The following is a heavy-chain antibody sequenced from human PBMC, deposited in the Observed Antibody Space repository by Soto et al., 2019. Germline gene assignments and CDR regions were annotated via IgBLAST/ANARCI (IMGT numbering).Heavy chain of an antibody. V-gene: IGHV3-7*01. CDR3: AREHISYYDYIWGSYRALPDY. D-gene: IGHD3-16*02. J-gene: IGHJ4*02. Sequence: GGSLRLSCAASGFTFSSYWMSWVRQAPGKGLEWVANIKQDGSEKYYVDSVKGRFTIFRDNAKNSLYLQMNSLRAEDTAVYYCAREHISYYDYIWGSYRALPDYWGQGTLVTVSS. CDR2: IKQDGSEK. CDR1: GFTFSSYW.